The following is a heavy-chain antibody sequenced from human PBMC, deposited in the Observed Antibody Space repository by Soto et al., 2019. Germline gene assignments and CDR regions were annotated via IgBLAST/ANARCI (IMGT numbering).Heavy chain of an antibody. J-gene: IGHJ6*02. Sequence: PGESLKSSWKGSGYSFTNHWIGWVRQMPGKGLEWMGIIYPGDSDTKYSPSFQGQVTFSADKSISTAYLQWSSLKASDSAMYYCARRGGSGTNKYDSFQIDASGQGNTVNAS. D-gene: IGHD2-8*01. CDR1: GYSFTNHW. CDR2: IYPGDSDT. V-gene: IGHV5-51*01. CDR3: ARRGGSGTNKYDSFQIDA.